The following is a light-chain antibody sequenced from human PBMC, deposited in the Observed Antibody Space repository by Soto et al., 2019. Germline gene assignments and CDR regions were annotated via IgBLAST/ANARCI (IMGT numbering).Light chain of an antibody. CDR2: DVS. J-gene: IGLJ1*01. CDR1: SSDVGGYNY. Sequence: QSALTQPASVSGSPGQSITISCTGTSSDVGGYNYVSWYQHHPGKAPKLMIYDVSDRPSGVSNRFSGSKSGNTASLTISGLQAEDEAEYYCSSYTSSRSYVFGTGTKLTVL. CDR3: SSYTSSRSYV. V-gene: IGLV2-14*03.